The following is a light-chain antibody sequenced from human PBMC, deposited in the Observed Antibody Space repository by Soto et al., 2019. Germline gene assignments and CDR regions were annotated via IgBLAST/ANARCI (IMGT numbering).Light chain of an antibody. CDR1: QSVRSSN. J-gene: IGKJ1*01. V-gene: IGKV3-20*01. Sequence: EIVLTQSPGTLSLSPGERATLSCRASQSVRSSNLAWYQQKPGQAPRLLIYGASSRATGIPPRFSGSGSGTDFTLTISRLEPEDFAVYYCQQYGSSPSTFGQGTKVEIK. CDR2: GAS. CDR3: QQYGSSPST.